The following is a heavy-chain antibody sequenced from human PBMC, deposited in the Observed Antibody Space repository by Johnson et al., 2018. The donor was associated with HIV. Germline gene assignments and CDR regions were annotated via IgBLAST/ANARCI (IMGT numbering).Heavy chain of an antibody. CDR2: IKQDGSEK. CDR1: GFTFSSYW. V-gene: IGHV3-7*05. Sequence: VQLVESGGRLVQPGGSLGLSCVTSGFTFSSYWMSWVRQAPGKGLEWVANIKQDGSEKYYVDSVKGRFTISRDNAKNSLYLQMNSLRAEDTAVYYCAREREDYGLDIWGQGTMVTVSS. D-gene: IGHD4/OR15-4a*01. CDR3: AREREDYGLDI. J-gene: IGHJ3*02.